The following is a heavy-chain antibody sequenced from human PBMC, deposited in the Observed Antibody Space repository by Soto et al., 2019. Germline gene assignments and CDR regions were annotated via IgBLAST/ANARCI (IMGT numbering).Heavy chain of an antibody. V-gene: IGHV3-30*18. CDR2: ISYDGSNK. CDR3: AKDPWSAMALYYYYYGMDV. J-gene: IGHJ6*02. CDR1: GFTFSSYG. Sequence: PGGSLRLSCAASGFTFSSYGMHWVRQAPGEGLEWVAVISYDGSNKYYADSVKGRFTISRDNSKNTLYLQMNSLRAEDTAVYYCAKDPWSAMALYYYYYGMDVWGQGTTVTVSS. D-gene: IGHD5-18*01.